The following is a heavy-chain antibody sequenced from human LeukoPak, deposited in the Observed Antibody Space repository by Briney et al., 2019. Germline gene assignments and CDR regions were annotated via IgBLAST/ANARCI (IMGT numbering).Heavy chain of an antibody. V-gene: IGHV5-51*01. CDR3: ARIWGGNSIALSLFY. D-gene: IGHD4-23*01. Sequence: GESLKISCKGSGYSFTSYWIGWVRQMPGKGLEWMGIIYPGDSDTKYSPSFQGQVTISADKSVSTAYLQWSSLKASDTAMYYCARIWGGNSIALSLFYWGQGTLVTVSS. CDR1: GYSFTSYW. CDR2: IYPGDSDT. J-gene: IGHJ4*02.